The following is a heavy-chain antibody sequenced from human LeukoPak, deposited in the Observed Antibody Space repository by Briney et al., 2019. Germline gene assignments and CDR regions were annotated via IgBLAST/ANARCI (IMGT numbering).Heavy chain of an antibody. J-gene: IGHJ4*02. V-gene: IGHV4-59*01. CDR1: GGSISSYY. CDR2: IYYSGST. D-gene: IGHD5-24*01. Sequence: SETLSLTCTVSGGSISSYYWGWIRQPPGKGLEWIGYIYYSGSTNYNPSLKSRVTISVDTSKNQFSLKLSSVTAADTAVYYCARGSMGRWLQPFDYWGQGTLVTVSS. CDR3: ARGSMGRWLQPFDY.